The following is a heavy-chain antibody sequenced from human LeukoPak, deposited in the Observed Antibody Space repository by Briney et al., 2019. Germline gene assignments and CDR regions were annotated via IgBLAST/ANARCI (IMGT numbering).Heavy chain of an antibody. CDR1: GFTVSSNY. Sequence: GGSLRLSCAASGFTVSSNYMSWVRQAPGKGLEWVSALSGSGGSKYYADSVKGRFTISRDNSKNTLYLQMNSLRADDTAVYYCAKFEWELLNYYYYMDVWGKGTTVTVSS. CDR2: LSGSGGSK. CDR3: AKFEWELLNYYYYMDV. D-gene: IGHD1-26*01. V-gene: IGHV3-23*01. J-gene: IGHJ6*03.